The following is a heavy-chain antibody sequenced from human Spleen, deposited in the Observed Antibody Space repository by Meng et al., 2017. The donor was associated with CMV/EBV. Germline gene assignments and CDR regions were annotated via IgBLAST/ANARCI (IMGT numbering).Heavy chain of an antibody. D-gene: IGHD4-11*01. CDR2: IYIGGTT. CDR1: GFTVSSNF. J-gene: IGHJ2*01. Sequence: GESLKISCAASGFTVSSNFMNWVRQAPGKGLEWVSVIYIGGTTYYADSVKGRFTISRDNSKNTLSLEMNILRVEDTAVYYCARMTRSAWYFDLWGRGTLVTVSS. CDR3: ARMTRSAWYFDL. V-gene: IGHV3-53*01.